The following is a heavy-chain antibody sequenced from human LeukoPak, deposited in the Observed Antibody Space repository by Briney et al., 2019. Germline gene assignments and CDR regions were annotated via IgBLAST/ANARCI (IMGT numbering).Heavy chain of an antibody. CDR1: GFTFSSYS. CDR3: ARGVISVALVDY. V-gene: IGHV3-21*01. CDR2: ISSSSTLI. Sequence: GGSLRLSCAASGFTFSSYSMFWVRQAPGKGLEWVASISSSSTLIYYADSVKGRFTISRDNAKNSLYLQMNSLRAEDTAMYFCARGVISVALVDYWGQGTLVTVSS. D-gene: IGHD6-19*01. J-gene: IGHJ4*02.